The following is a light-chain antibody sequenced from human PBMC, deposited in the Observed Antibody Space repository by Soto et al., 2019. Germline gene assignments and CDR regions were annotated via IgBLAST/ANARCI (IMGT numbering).Light chain of an antibody. Sequence: QSALTQPPSASGSPGQSVTISCTGTSSDVGGYNYVSWYQQNPGKAPKLMIYDVSKRPSGVPDRFSGSKSGNTASLTVSGLQAEDEADYYCSSYAGRNNFVFGTGTQLTVL. CDR3: SSYAGRNNFV. CDR1: SSDVGGYNY. V-gene: IGLV2-8*01. J-gene: IGLJ1*01. CDR2: DVS.